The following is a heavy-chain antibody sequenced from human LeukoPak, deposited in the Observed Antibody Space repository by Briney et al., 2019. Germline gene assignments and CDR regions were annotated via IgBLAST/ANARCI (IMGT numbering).Heavy chain of an antibody. CDR2: ISSGSTYM. V-gene: IGHV3-21*01. CDR3: GRVGGRSKAAKGDAFDI. Sequence: PGGSLRLSCAASGFTFSSYSMNWVRQAPGKGLEWVSSISSGSTYMYYADSVKGRFTISRDNAQNSMYLQMNSLRAEDTAVYYCGRVGGRSKAAKGDAFDIWGQGTMVTVSS. J-gene: IGHJ3*02. CDR1: GFTFSSYS. D-gene: IGHD6-6*01.